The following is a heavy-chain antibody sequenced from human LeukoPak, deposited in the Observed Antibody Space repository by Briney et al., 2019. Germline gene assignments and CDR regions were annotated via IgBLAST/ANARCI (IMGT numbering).Heavy chain of an antibody. CDR2: INTNTGNP. CDR3: ARVGYSSSWKGWFDP. Sequence: ASVKVSCKASGYTFTSYAMNWVRQAPGQGLEWMGWINTNTGNPTYAQGFTGRFVFSLDTFVSTAYPQISSLKAEDTAVYYCARVGYSSSWKGWFDPWGQGTLVTVSS. V-gene: IGHV7-4-1*02. D-gene: IGHD6-13*01. CDR1: GYTFTSYA. J-gene: IGHJ5*02.